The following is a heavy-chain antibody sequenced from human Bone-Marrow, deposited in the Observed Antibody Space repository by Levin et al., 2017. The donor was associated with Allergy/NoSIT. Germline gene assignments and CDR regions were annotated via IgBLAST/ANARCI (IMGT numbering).Heavy chain of an antibody. CDR3: ATDLEASTTWYNYFSS. D-gene: IGHD6-13*01. V-gene: IGHV3-30*01. J-gene: IGHJ4*02. CDR2: VSYDGSDQ. Sequence: AGGSLRLSCAASGFTFSTYAMHWVRQAPGKGLEWVAVVSYDGSDQYYADSVKGRFTISRDNSKNTVYLQMNGLRPEDTALYFCATDLEASTTWYNYFSSWGQGILVTVSS. CDR1: GFTFSTYA.